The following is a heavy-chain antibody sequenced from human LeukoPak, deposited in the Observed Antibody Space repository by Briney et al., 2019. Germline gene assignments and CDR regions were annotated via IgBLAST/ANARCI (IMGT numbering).Heavy chain of an antibody. V-gene: IGHV3-23*01. J-gene: IGHJ4*02. CDR3: AKGGGSVYYYPHYFDQ. Sequence: PGGSLTLSCAASGFTFRTYRIHWVRHAPGTGLEWVSAISGNSGTTYYEDSVKCRFTISRDNSKSTLYVQMNGLRAEDTAVYYCAKGGGSVYYYPHYFDQWGQGTLVTVSS. CDR1: GFTFRTYR. D-gene: IGHD3-10*01. CDR2: ISGNSGTT.